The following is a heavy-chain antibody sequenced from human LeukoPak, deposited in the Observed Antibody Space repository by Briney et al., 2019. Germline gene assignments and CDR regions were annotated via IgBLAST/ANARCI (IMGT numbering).Heavy chain of an antibody. V-gene: IGHV3-7*01. CDR2: IKQDGSEK. CDR3: ARDKTPLLLNYDFWSGYPVYYGMDV. CDR1: GFTFSSYW. Sequence: GGSLRLSCAASGFTFSSYWMSWVRQAPGKGLEWVANIKQDGSEKYYVDSVKGRFTISRDNAKNSLYLQMNSLRAEDTAVYYCARDKTPLLLNYDFWSGYPVYYGMDVWGQGTTVTVSS. J-gene: IGHJ6*02. D-gene: IGHD3-3*01.